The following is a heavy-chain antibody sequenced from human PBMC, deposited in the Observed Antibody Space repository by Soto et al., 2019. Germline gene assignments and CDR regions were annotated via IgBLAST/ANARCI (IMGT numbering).Heavy chain of an antibody. CDR3: ARHPYIGGFDV. CDR1: GYSFANYW. J-gene: IGHJ6*02. CDR2: FSPTDSYT. D-gene: IGHD2-15*01. Sequence: GESLKISCKGSGYSFANYWISWVRQMPGKGLEWMGRFSPTDSYTDYNPSFQGHVTISGDKSINTAYVQWSSLRASDTAMYFCARHPYIGGFDVWGQGTTVTVYS. V-gene: IGHV5-10-1*01.